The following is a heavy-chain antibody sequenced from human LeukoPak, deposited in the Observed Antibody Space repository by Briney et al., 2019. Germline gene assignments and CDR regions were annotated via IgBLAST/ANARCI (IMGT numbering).Heavy chain of an antibody. V-gene: IGHV4-59*07. CDR2: IHYSGGT. J-gene: IGHJ5*02. Sequence: SDTVSLTCAVYGGSFSGYYWSWIRQPPGEGLEWIANIHYSGGTNYNPSLKSRLTISVATSKNQFSLKVTSVTAADTAVYYCARAQLYCRGSSCYPSWFDPWGQGTLVTVSS. CDR3: ARAQLYCRGSSCYPSWFDP. CDR1: GGSFSGYY. D-gene: IGHD2-15*01.